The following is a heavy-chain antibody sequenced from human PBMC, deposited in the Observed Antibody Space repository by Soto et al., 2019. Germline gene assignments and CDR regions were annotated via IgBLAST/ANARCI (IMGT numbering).Heavy chain of an antibody. D-gene: IGHD2-15*01. CDR2: INAGNGNT. CDR3: ARFSIAEPYFDY. Sequence: ASVKVSCKASGYTFTSYAMHWVRQAPGQRLEWMGWINAGNGNTKYSQKFQGRVTITRDTSASTAYMELSSLGSEDTAVYYCARFSIAEPYFDYWGQGTLVTVSS. J-gene: IGHJ4*02. V-gene: IGHV1-3*01. CDR1: GYTFTSYA.